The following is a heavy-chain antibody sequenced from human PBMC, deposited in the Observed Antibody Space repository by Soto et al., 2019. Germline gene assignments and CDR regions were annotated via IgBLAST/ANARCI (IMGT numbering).Heavy chain of an antibody. CDR1: GYTFTIYG. D-gene: IGHD2-15*01. Sequence: QGQLVQSGAEVKKPGASVKVSCKASGYTFTIYGIGWMRQALGQGLEWMGWISGDNGNTKYAQKFQGRVTMTTDTSTSTAYMVRRSLRSDDTAVYYCERGVGVAPVYDAYELWGQGTMVTVSS. CDR2: ISGDNGNT. V-gene: IGHV1-18*01. CDR3: ERGVGVAPVYDAYEL. J-gene: IGHJ3*01.